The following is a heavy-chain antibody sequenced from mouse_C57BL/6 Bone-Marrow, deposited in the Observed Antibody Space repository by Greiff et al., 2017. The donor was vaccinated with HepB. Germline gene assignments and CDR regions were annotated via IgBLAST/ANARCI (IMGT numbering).Heavy chain of an antibody. CDR3: ARNRIYDGYYGYFDV. J-gene: IGHJ1*03. D-gene: IGHD2-3*01. CDR2: IWSGGST. CDR1: GFSLTSYG. Sequence: VQLQQSGPGLVQPSQSLSITCTVSGFSLTSYGVHWVRQSPGKGLEWLGVIWSGGSTDYNAAYISRLSISTANSTDQVFFTMNSLQADETAIYYCARNRIYDGYYGYFDVWGTGTTVTVSS. V-gene: IGHV2-2*01.